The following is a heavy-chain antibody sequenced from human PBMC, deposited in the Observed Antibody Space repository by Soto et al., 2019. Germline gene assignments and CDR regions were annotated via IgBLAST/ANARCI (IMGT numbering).Heavy chain of an antibody. V-gene: IGHV3-23*01. CDR3: AKGEQLSEPFAH. D-gene: IGHD5-18*01. CDR2: ISASGYSA. J-gene: IGHJ4*02. CDR1: GLAFSNYA. Sequence: GGSLRLSCAASGLAFSNYAISWVRQAPGNGLEWVSTISASGYSAYYGGAVKGRFTTSRDNSKSTLYLQMNRLRADDTAVYYCAKGEQLSEPFAHWGQGTQVTVSS.